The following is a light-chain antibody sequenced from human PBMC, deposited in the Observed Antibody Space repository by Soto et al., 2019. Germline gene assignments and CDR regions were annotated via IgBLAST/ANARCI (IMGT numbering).Light chain of an antibody. V-gene: IGKV1-39*01. Sequence: DIQVTQSPSSLSASVGDRVTITCRASQNIDRDLNWYQQKPGKAPKLLIFAASSLQRGVPARFSGSGSGTDFSLTINGLQAEDVAVYYCQQYYSYPRTFGHGTRVEIK. CDR1: QNIDRD. CDR2: AAS. J-gene: IGKJ1*01. CDR3: QQYYSYPRT.